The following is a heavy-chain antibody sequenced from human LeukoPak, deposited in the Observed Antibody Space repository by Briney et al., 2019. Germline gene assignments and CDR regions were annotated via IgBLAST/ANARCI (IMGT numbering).Heavy chain of an antibody. CDR3: ASPSISSSTYDY. V-gene: IGHV4-39*01. Sequence: SETLSLTCTVSGGSISSSTYYWGWIRQPPGKGLEWIGSINYSGNTYYNPSLKSRVTISVDTSKNQFSLRLSFVTAADTAVYYCASPSISSSTYDYWGQGTLVTVSS. CDR1: GGSISSSTYY. J-gene: IGHJ4*02. CDR2: INYSGNT. D-gene: IGHD6-6*01.